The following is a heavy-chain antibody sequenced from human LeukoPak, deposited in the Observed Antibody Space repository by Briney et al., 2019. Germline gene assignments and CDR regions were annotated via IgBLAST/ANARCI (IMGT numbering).Heavy chain of an antibody. CDR2: IYYSGST. Sequence: PSETLSLTCTVSGGSISSSSYYWGWIRQPPGKGLEWIGSIYYSGSTYYNPSLKSRVTISVDTSKNQFSLKLSSVTAADTAVYYCARCYDSSGYYPNLYYFDYWGQGTLVTVSS. D-gene: IGHD3-22*01. J-gene: IGHJ4*02. V-gene: IGHV4-39*01. CDR1: GGSISSSSYY. CDR3: ARCYDSSGYYPNLYYFDY.